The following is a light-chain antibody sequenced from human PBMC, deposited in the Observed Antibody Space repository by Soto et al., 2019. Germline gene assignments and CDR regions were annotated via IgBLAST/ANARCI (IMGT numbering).Light chain of an antibody. Sequence: QSVLTQPPSASGTPGQRVTISCSGSSSNIGSNYVYWYQQLPGTAPKLLIYRNNQRPSGVPDRFSGSKSGTSASLAISGLRSDDEADYYCAAWDASLSGYAFGPWPKVSV. CDR1: SSNIGSNY. CDR2: RNN. V-gene: IGLV1-47*01. J-gene: IGLJ1*01. CDR3: AAWDASLSGYA.